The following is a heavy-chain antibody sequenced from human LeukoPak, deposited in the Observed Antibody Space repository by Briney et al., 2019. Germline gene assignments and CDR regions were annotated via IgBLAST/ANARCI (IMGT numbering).Heavy chain of an antibody. V-gene: IGHV3-7*01. CDR3: ARDSYSSGFFY. J-gene: IGHJ4*02. D-gene: IGHD3-22*01. CDR2: IKQDGSKA. CDR1: GFTFSSYW. Sequence: GGSLRLSCAASGFTFSSYWMSWVRQAPGKGPEWVANIKQDGSKAYYVDSVKGRFTISRDNAKNSLYLQMNSLRAEDTAVYYCARDSYSSGFFYWGQGTLVTVSS.